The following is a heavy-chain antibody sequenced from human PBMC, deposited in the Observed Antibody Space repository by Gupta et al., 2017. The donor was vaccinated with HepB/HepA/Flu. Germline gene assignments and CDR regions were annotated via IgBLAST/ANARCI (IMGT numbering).Heavy chain of an antibody. Sequence: VQLVESGGGVVQPGRSLRLSCAASGFTFSFYGMHWVRQAPGKGLEWVALISYDGSNKYFPDSVKGRFTISRDNYKNTLYLQMNSLRADDTAVYYCAKSQCGGDCYTDYWGQGTLVTVSS. CDR3: AKSQCGGDCYTDY. V-gene: IGHV3-30*18. J-gene: IGHJ4*02. D-gene: IGHD2-21*02. CDR1: GFTFSFYG. CDR2: ISYDGSNK.